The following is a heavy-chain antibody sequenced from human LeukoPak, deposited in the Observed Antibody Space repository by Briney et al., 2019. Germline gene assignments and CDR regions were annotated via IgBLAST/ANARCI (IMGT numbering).Heavy chain of an antibody. D-gene: IGHD5-18*01. CDR3: AKVSRYGPRSDAFDI. CDR2: ISWNSGSI. J-gene: IGHJ3*02. Sequence: GGSLRLSCAASGFTFGDYAMHWVRQAPGKGLEWVSDISWNSGSIGYADSVKGRFTISRDNSKNTLYLQMNSMRTEDTAVYYCAKVSRYGPRSDAFDIWGQGTMVTVSS. V-gene: IGHV3-9*01. CDR1: GFTFGDYA.